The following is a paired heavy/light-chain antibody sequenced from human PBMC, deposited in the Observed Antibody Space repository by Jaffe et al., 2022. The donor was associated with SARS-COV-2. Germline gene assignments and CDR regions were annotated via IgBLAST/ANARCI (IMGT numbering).Light chain of an antibody. V-gene: IGKV1-39*01. CDR1: QSISNY. CDR2: GAS. Sequence: DIQMTQSPSSLSASVGDRVTITCRASQSISNYLNWYQQRPGKAPKLLIYGASSLQSGVPSRFSGSGSGTDFTLTISSLQPGDFATYSCQQSYSTPRTFGQGTQLEIK. CDR3: QQSYSTPRT. J-gene: IGKJ2*01.
Heavy chain of an antibody. CDR1: GGSFSSYL. V-gene: IGHV4-34*01. D-gene: IGHD2-15*01. J-gene: IGHJ5*02. Sequence: QVQLQQWGAGLLKPSETLSLSCAVYGGSFSSYLWTWIRQPPEKGLQWIGEISHSGSTNYNPSLKSRVTISVDTSKNQFSLKLSSVTAADTAVYYCASHYCSGGSCLEDRDWFDPWGQGTLVTVSS. CDR3: ASHYCSGGSCLEDRDWFDP. CDR2: ISHSGST.